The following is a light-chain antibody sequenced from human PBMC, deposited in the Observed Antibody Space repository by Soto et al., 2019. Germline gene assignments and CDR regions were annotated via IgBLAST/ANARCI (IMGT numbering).Light chain of an antibody. CDR3: QQYGTSPRT. J-gene: IGKJ5*01. Sequence: IGLTQSPGTLSLSPGERATLSCRASQSFSTTYLAWYQQKPGQAPRLLIYDASTRATGIPDRFSGSVSGTDFTLTISRLEPEDFALYYCQQYGTSPRTFGPGTRLEI. CDR1: QSFSTTY. V-gene: IGKV3-20*01. CDR2: DAS.